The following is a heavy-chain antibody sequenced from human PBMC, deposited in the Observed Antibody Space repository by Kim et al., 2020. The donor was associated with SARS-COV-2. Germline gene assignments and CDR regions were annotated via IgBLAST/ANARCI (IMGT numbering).Heavy chain of an antibody. CDR2: IYTSGST. CDR1: GGSISSYY. V-gene: IGHV4-4*07. D-gene: IGHD1-26*01. CDR3: ARLLRFDGSYDNWFDP. J-gene: IGHJ5*02. Sequence: SETLSLTCTVSGGSISSYYWSWIRQPAGKGLEWIGRIYTSGSTNYNPSLKSRVTMSVDTSKNQFSLKLSSVTAADTAVYYCARLLRFDGSYDNWFDPWGQGTLVTVSS.